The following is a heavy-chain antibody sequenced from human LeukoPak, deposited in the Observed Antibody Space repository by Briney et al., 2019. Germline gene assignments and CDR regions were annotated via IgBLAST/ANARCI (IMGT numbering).Heavy chain of an antibody. CDR3: ARPLERYFDWLSPFDY. Sequence: SVNVPCKASGGTFSSYSISWVRQAPGQGLEWMGGIIPIFCTANYQQKFQGRVTITADESTSTAYMELSSLRSEDTAVYYCARPLERYFDWLSPFDYWGQGTLVTVSS. CDR1: GGTFSSYS. V-gene: IGHV1-69*01. J-gene: IGHJ4*02. D-gene: IGHD3-9*01. CDR2: IIPIFCTA.